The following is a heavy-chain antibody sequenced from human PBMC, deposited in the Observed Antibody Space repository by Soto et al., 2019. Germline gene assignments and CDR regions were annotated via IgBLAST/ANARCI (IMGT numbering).Heavy chain of an antibody. CDR1: GGSISSGGYY. J-gene: IGHJ4*02. CDR3: ARVKSSRFGELFFSY. CDR2: IYYSGST. D-gene: IGHD3-10*01. V-gene: IGHV4-31*03. Sequence: SETLSLTCTVSGGSISSGGYYWSWIRQHPGKGLEWIGYIYYSGSTYYNPSLKSRVTISVDTSKNQFSLKLSSVTAADTALYYCARVKSSRFGELFFSYWGQGTLVTVSS.